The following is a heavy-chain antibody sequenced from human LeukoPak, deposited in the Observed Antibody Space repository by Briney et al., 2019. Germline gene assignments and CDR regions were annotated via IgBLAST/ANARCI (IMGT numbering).Heavy chain of an antibody. CDR3: ARVGSSGWYYFDY. Sequence: GGSLRLSCAASAFTFSSYSMNWGRQAPGKGLEWVSSISSSSSYIYYADSVKGRFTISRDNAQNSLYLQMNSLIAEDTAVHYFARVGSSGWYYFDYWGQGTLVTV. CDR2: ISSSSSYI. D-gene: IGHD6-19*01. CDR1: AFTFSSYS. J-gene: IGHJ4*02. V-gene: IGHV3-21*01.